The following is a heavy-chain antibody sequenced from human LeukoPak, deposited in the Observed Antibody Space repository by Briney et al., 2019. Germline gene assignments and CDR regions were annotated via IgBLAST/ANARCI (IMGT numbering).Heavy chain of an antibody. CDR2: ISSSSSYI. Sequence: PGGSLRLSCAASGFTFSSYSMSWVRQAPGKGLEWVSYISSSSSYIYYADSVKGRFTISRDNAKNSLYLQMNSLRAEDTALYYCATLGGYSYGLRNSIDYWGQGTLVTVSS. D-gene: IGHD5-18*01. V-gene: IGHV3-21*04. CDR1: GFTFSSYS. J-gene: IGHJ4*02. CDR3: ATLGGYSYGLRNSIDY.